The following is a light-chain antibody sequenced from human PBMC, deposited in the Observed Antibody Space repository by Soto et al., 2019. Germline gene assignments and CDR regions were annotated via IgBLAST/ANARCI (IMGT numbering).Light chain of an antibody. CDR1: SGHSTYA. CDR2: LNSDGSH. V-gene: IGLV4-69*01. J-gene: IGLJ2*01. Sequence: QLVLTQSPSASASLGASVKLTCTLSSGHSTYAIAWHQQQPARGPRYLMKLNSDGSHSKGDGIPDRFSGSSSGAERYLTISSLQSEDEADYSCQTWGTGIEVIFGGGTKLTVL. CDR3: QTWGTGIEVI.